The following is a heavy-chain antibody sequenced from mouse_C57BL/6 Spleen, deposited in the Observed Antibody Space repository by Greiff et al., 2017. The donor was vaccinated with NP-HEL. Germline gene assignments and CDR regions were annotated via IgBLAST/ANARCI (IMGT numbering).Heavy chain of an antibody. V-gene: IGHV1-50*01. Sequence: VQRVESGAELVKPGASVKLSCKASGYTFTSYWMQWVKQRPGQGLEWIGEIDPSDSYTNYNQKFKGKATLTVDTSSSTAYMQLSSLTSEDSAVYYCARGAGTRWYCGVGGTGTAVTVSS. CDR1: GYTFTSYW. CDR2: IDPSDSYT. J-gene: IGHJ1*03. D-gene: IGHD4-1*01. CDR3: ARGAGTRWYCGV.